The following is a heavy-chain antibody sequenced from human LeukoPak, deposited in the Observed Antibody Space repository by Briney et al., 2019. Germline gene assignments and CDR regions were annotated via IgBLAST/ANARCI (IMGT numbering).Heavy chain of an antibody. CDR1: GYSISSGYY. V-gene: IGHV4-38-2*02. CDR3: ARETWIGYYIDY. CDR2: IYHSGST. Sequence: SETLSLTCTVSGYSISSGYYWGWIRQPPGKGLEWIGSIYHSGSTYYNPSLKSRVTISVDTSKNQFSLKLSSVTAADTAVYYCARETWIGYYIDYWGQGTLVTVSS. D-gene: IGHD5-12*01. J-gene: IGHJ4*02.